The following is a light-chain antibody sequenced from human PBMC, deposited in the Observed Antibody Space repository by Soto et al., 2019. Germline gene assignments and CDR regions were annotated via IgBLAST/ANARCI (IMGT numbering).Light chain of an antibody. CDR1: QSISSR. CDR2: DAS. J-gene: IGKJ1*01. CDR3: QQYNSYPRT. Sequence: DIKMTQSPSTLSASVGDRVTLTSRASQSISSRLAWDQQKPGKAPKLLIYDASSLESGVPARFSGSGSGTEFTLTISSLQPDDFATYYCQQYNSYPRTFGQGTKVDIK. V-gene: IGKV1-5*01.